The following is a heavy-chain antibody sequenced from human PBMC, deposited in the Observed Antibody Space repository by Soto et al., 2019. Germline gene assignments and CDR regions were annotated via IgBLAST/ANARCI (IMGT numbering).Heavy chain of an antibody. J-gene: IGHJ3*02. D-gene: IGHD2-15*01. CDR3: ARDIVVVVAANGYAFDT. Sequence: GASVKVSCKASGYTFTSYDINWVRQATGQGLEWMGWMNPNSGNTGYAQKFQGRVTMTRNTSISTAYMELSSLRSEDTAVYYCARDIVVVVAANGYAFDTCGQGTMVPVSS. CDR1: GYTFTSYD. CDR2: MNPNSGNT. V-gene: IGHV1-8*01.